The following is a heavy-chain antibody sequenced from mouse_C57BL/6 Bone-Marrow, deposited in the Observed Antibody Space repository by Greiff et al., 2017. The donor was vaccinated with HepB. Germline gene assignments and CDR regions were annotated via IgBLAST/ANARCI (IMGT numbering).Heavy chain of an antibody. CDR2: IYPGNGDT. CDR3: ARDYGSSYVEDAMDY. J-gene: IGHJ4*01. Sequence: QVQLKQSGAELVRPGASVKMSCKASGYTFTSYNMHWVKQTPRQGLEWIGAIYPGNGDTSYNQKFKGKATLTVDKSSSTAYMQLSSLTSEDSAVYFCARDYGSSYVEDAMDYWGQGTSVTVSS. CDR1: GYTFTSYN. V-gene: IGHV1-12*01. D-gene: IGHD1-1*01.